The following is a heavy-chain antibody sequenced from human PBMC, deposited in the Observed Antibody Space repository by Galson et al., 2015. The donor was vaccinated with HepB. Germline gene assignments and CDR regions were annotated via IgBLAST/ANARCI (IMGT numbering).Heavy chain of an antibody. CDR2: IWSDGTNK. Sequence: LRLSCAASGFTFSTYWMYWVRQAPGKGLEWVALIWSDGTNKYYADSVKGRFTISRDNNKNTLYLQMDSLRGEDTAVYYCARDKLVAAAPLDYWGQGTLVTVSS. CDR3: ARDKLVAAAPLDY. CDR1: GFTFSTYW. J-gene: IGHJ4*02. V-gene: IGHV3-33*07. D-gene: IGHD6-13*01.